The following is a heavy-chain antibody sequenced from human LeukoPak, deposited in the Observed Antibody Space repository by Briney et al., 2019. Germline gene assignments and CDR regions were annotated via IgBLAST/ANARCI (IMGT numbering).Heavy chain of an antibody. Sequence: GGSLRLTCAASGFSISSYAMSWVRQAPGKGLEWVSDMSGSGGSTYYADSVKGRFTISRDNSKDTLYLQMNSLRAEDTAVYYCERDPPYDSSGYRYYYYYMDVWGKGTTVIVSS. CDR2: MSGSGGST. J-gene: IGHJ6*03. V-gene: IGHV3-23*01. CDR3: ERDPPYDSSGYRYYYYYMDV. CDR1: GFSISSYA. D-gene: IGHD3-22*01.